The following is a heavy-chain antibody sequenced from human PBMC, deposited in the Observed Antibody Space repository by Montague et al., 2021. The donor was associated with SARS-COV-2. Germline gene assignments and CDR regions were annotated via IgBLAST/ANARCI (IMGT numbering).Heavy chain of an antibody. CDR1: GGSISSYY. J-gene: IGHJ4*02. CDR3: AGERITIFGVVTWPAYFDY. V-gene: IGHV4-59*01. CDR2: IYYSGST. D-gene: IGHD3-3*01. Sequence: SETLSLTCTVSGGSISSYYWSWIRQPPGKGLEWIGYIYYSGSTNYNPSLKSRVTISVDTSTNQFSLKLSFVTAAGTAVYYCAGERITIFGVVTWPAYFDYWGQGTLVTVSS.